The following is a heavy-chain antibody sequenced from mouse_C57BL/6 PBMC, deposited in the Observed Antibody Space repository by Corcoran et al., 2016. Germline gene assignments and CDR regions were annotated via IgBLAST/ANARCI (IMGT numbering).Heavy chain of an antibody. CDR2: INPNNGGT. Sequence: EVQLQQSGPELVKPGASVKISCKASGYTFTDYYMNWVKQSHGKSLEWIGDINPNNGGTSYNQKFKGKATLTVDKSSSTAYMELRSLTSEDSAVYYCASTYYGNYSYAMDYWGQGTSVTVSS. D-gene: IGHD2-10*01. J-gene: IGHJ4*01. V-gene: IGHV1-26*01. CDR3: ASTYYGNYSYAMDY. CDR1: GYTFTDYY.